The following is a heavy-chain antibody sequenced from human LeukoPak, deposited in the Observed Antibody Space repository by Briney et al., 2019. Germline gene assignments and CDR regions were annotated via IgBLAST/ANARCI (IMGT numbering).Heavy chain of an antibody. Sequence: SETLSLTCTVSGGSISSGGYYWSWIRQHPGKGLEWIGYIYYSGSTYYNPSLKSRVTISVDTSKNQFSLKLSSVTAADTAVYYCASTDTANFGGIDPWGQGTLVTVSS. CDR1: GGSISSGGYY. CDR3: ASTDTANFGGIDP. J-gene: IGHJ5*02. CDR2: IYYSGST. V-gene: IGHV4-31*03. D-gene: IGHD5-18*01.